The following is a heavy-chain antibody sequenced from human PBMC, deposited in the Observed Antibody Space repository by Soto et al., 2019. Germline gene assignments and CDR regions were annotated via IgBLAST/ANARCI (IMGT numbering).Heavy chain of an antibody. CDR1: GGSISSGDYY. V-gene: IGHV4-30-4*01. J-gene: IGHJ4*02. Sequence: PSETLSLTCTVSGGSISSGDYYWSWIRQPPGKGLEWIGYIYYSGSTYYNPSLKSRVTISVDTSKNKFSLKLSSVTAADTAVYYCARVRDRVYATLDYWGQGTLVTVSS. D-gene: IGHD2-8*01. CDR2: IYYSGST. CDR3: ARVRDRVYATLDY.